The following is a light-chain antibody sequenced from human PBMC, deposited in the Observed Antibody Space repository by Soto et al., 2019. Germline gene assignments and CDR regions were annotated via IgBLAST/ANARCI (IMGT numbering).Light chain of an antibody. J-gene: IGKJ3*01. V-gene: IGKV3-20*01. CDR1: QSVSSNF. Sequence: EVVLTQSPGTLSLSPGERATLSCRASQSVSSNFLAWYQQKPGQAPRLLIYGASSRATGIPDRFSGSGSGKDFTLNISGLELEDFAVYYCQQYGSSPRTFGPGTRVDI. CDR2: GAS. CDR3: QQYGSSPRT.